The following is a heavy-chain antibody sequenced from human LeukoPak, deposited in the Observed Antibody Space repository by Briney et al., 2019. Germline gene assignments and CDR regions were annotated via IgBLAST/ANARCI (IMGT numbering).Heavy chain of an antibody. CDR3: ARDSSSYYFDY. J-gene: IGHJ4*02. V-gene: IGHV3-66*01. CDR2: IYTGGTT. Sequence: PGGSLRLSCAASGSSVTSNHMNWVRQAPGKGLEWVSIIYTGGTTHYADSLNDRFTISRDDSINTLYLQMNSLRAEDTAVYYCARDSSSYYFDYWGQGTLVTVSS. CDR1: GSSVTSNH. D-gene: IGHD6-6*01.